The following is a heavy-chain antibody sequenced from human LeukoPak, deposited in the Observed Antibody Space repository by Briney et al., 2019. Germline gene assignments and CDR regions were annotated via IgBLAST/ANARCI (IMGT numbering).Heavy chain of an antibody. J-gene: IGHJ4*02. D-gene: IGHD3-10*01. Sequence: SETLSLTCAVYGGSLSGYYWSWIRQPPGKGLEWIGEINHSGSTNYNPSLKSRVTISVDTSKNQFSLKLSSVTAADTAVYYCAGNLGRGADYWGQGTLVTVSS. CDR1: GGSLSGYY. CDR3: AGNLGRGADY. V-gene: IGHV4-34*01. CDR2: INHSGST.